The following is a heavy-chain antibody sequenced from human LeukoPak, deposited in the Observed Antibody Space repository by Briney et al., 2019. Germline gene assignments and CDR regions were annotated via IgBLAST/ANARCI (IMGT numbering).Heavy chain of an antibody. CDR1: GFTFSAYS. CDR2: ISSTSSYI. CDR3: AKDSGSGWTFDY. V-gene: IGHV3-21*01. D-gene: IGHD6-19*01. J-gene: IGHJ4*02. Sequence: GGSLRLSCAASGFTFSAYSMNWVRQAPGRGLEWVSFISSTSSYIYYADLVKGRFTISRDNAKNSLYLQMNSLRAEDTAVYYRAKDSGSGWTFDYWGQGTLVTVSS.